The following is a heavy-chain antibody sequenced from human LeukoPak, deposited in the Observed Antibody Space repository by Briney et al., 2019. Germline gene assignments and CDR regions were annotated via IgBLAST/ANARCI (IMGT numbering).Heavy chain of an antibody. CDR1: GYTLTELF. Sequence: ASVKVSCKVSGYTLTELFMHGVRQAPGKGREWRGGFDPEDGETIYAQKFQGRVTMTEDTSTDTAYMELSSLRSEDTAVYYCATDPSVLILRYFGWLNYWGQGTLVTVSS. CDR2: FDPEDGET. V-gene: IGHV1-24*01. J-gene: IGHJ4*02. D-gene: IGHD3-9*01. CDR3: ATDPSVLILRYFGWLNY.